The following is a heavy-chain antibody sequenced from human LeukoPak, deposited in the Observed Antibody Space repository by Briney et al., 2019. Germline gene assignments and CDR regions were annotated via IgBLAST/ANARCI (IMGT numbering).Heavy chain of an antibody. V-gene: IGHV3-48*03. CDR2: ISSSGSTI. J-gene: IGHJ4*02. CDR3: ARVQVVGAIDY. Sequence: GGSLRLSCAASGFTFSSYEMNWVRQAPGKGLEWVSYISSSGSTIYYADSVKGRFTISRDNAKNSLYLQMNSLRAEDTAVYYCARVQVVGAIDYWGQGTLVTVSS. CDR1: GFTFSSYE. D-gene: IGHD1-26*01.